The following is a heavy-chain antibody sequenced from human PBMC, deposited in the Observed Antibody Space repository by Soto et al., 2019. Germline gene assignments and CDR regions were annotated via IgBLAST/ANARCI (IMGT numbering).Heavy chain of an antibody. CDR2: ISSSSSYI. D-gene: IGHD3-3*01. CDR3: ARDYYDFWSGYLMLGGMDV. V-gene: IGHV3-21*01. Sequence: GGSLRLSCAASGFTFSSYSMNWVRQAPGKGLEWVSSISSSSSYIYYADSVKGRFTISRDNAKNSLYLQMNSLRAGDTAVYYCARDYYDFWSGYLMLGGMDVWGQGTTVTVSS. J-gene: IGHJ6*02. CDR1: GFTFSSYS.